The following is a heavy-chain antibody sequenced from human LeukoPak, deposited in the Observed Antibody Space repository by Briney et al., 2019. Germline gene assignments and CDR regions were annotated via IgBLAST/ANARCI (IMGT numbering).Heavy chain of an antibody. CDR2: IYSGGST. Sequence: PGGSLRLSCAASGFTVSSNYMSWVRQAPGKGLEWVSVIYSGGSTYYADSVKGRFTISRDNSKNTLYLQMNSPRAEDTAVYYCARAGWIQLWSYFDYWGQGTLLTVSS. CDR3: ARAGWIQLWSYFDY. CDR1: GFTVSSNY. V-gene: IGHV3-53*01. J-gene: IGHJ4*02. D-gene: IGHD5-18*01.